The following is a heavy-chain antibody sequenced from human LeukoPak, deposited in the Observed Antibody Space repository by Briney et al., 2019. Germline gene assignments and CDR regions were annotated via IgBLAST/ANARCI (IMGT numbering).Heavy chain of an antibody. D-gene: IGHD3-22*01. J-gene: IGHJ5*02. Sequence: ASVKVSCKASGYTFTSYGISWVRQAPGQGLEWMGWISAYNVNTNYAQTFQGRVTMTTDTSTSTAYMELRSLRSDDTAVYYCARDAYSRVRCFDPWGQGTLVTVSS. V-gene: IGHV1-18*01. CDR3: ARDAYSRVRCFDP. CDR2: ISAYNVNT. CDR1: GYTFTSYG.